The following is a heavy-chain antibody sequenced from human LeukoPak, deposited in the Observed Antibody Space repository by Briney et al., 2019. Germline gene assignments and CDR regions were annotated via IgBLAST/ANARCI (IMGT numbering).Heavy chain of an antibody. D-gene: IGHD5-18*01. J-gene: IGHJ4*02. CDR2: IRHDGSNI. CDR3: ASGFYTAMVYDY. CDR1: GFSFSSYG. Sequence: GGSLRLSCAASGFSFSSYGMHWVRQAPGKGLEWVAFIRHDGSNINYADSVKGRFTISRDNSKNTLYLQMNSLRAEDTAVYYCASGFYTAMVYDYWGQGTLVTVSS. V-gene: IGHV3-30*02.